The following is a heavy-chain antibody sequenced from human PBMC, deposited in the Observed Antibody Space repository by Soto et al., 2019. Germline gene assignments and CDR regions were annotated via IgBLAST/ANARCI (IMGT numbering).Heavy chain of an antibody. V-gene: IGHV5-51*01. J-gene: IGHJ6*02. D-gene: IGHD6-19*01. CDR2: IYPGDSDT. CDR1: GYSFTSYW. CDR3: TRDATFSSASANYYYYGLGG. Sequence: RGESLKISCKGSGYSFTSYWIGWVRQMPGKGLEWMGIIYPGDSDTRYSPSFQGQVTISADKSVSTAYLQWSSLKASDTAMYYCTRDATFSSASANYYYYGLGGCGQGTTVAVSS.